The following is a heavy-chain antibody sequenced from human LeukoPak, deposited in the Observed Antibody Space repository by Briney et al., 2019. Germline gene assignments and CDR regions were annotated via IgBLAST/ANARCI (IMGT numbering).Heavy chain of an antibody. Sequence: GASVKVSCKASGYTFTSYGISWVRQAPGQGLEWMGWISAYNGNTNYAQKFQGRVTMTTDTSTSTAYMELRSLRSDDTAVYYCAGSGDIVATKSFDYWGQGTLVTVS. J-gene: IGHJ4*02. CDR2: ISAYNGNT. CDR1: GYTFTSYG. CDR3: AGSGDIVATKSFDY. D-gene: IGHD5-12*01. V-gene: IGHV1-18*01.